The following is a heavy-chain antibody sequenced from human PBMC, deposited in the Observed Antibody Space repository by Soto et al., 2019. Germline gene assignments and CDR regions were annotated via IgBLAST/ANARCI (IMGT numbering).Heavy chain of an antibody. CDR1: GYSFTSYW. CDR2: IYPGDSDT. J-gene: IGHJ5*02. CDR3: ARQDFGDHSHNWFDP. Sequence: GESLKISCKGSGYSFTSYWIGWVRQMPGKGLEWMGIIYPGDSDTRYSPSFQGQVTISADKSISTAYLQWSSLKASDTAMYYCARQDFGDHSHNWFDPWGQGTLVNVSS. D-gene: IGHD3-10*01. V-gene: IGHV5-51*01.